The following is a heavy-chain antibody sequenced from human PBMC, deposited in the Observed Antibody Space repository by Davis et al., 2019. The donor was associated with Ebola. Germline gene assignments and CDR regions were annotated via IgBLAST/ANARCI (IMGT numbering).Heavy chain of an antibody. CDR3: ASPGTSY. V-gene: IGHV4-59*01. D-gene: IGHD3-10*01. Sequence: MPGGSLRLSCTVSGGSISSYYWSWIRQPPGKGLEWIGYIYYSGSTNYNPSLKSRVTISVDTSKNQFSLKLSSVTAADTAVYYCASPGTSYWGQGTLVTVSS. J-gene: IGHJ4*02. CDR1: GGSISSYY. CDR2: IYYSGST.